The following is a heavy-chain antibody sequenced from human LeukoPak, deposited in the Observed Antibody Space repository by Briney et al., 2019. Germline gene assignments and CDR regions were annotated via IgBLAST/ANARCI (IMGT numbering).Heavy chain of an antibody. J-gene: IGHJ4*02. CDR2: TSWNSGSI. CDR3: ARIGRQHAQFDY. D-gene: IGHD2-2*01. CDR1: GFTFDDYA. V-gene: IGHV3-9*01. Sequence: PGGSLRLSCAASGFTFDDYAMHWVRQAPGKGLEWVSGTSWNSGSIGYADSVKGRFTISRDNAKNSLYLQMNSLRAEDTAVYYCARIGRQHAQFDYWGQGTLVTVSS.